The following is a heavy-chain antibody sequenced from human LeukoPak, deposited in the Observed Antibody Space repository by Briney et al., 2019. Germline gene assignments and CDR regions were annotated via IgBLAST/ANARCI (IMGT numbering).Heavy chain of an antibody. D-gene: IGHD6-19*01. CDR2: IYYSGTT. CDR3: AREGYASGWNDY. J-gene: IGHJ4*02. V-gene: IGHV4-59*01. CDR1: GASISSYY. Sequence: SETLSLTCTVSGASISSYYWSWIRQTPGKGLEWIGYIYYSGTTNYNPSFQRRVTISVDVSKNQFSLKLRSVAAADTAVYYCAREGYASGWNDYWGQGILVTVSS.